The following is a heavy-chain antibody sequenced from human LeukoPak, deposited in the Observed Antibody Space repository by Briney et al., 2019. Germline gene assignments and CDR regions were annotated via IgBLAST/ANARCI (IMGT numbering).Heavy chain of an antibody. J-gene: IGHJ4*02. V-gene: IGHV3-48*01. D-gene: IGHD2-15*01. Sequence: GGSLRLSCAASGLTLRSFGMNWVRQAPGKGLEWVSYISSTSSTIYYADSVKGRFTISRDNAKNSLYLQMSSLRAEDTAVYYCARSHCSGGSCYFYYFDCWGQGTLVTVSS. CDR2: ISSTSSTI. CDR1: GLTLRSFG. CDR3: ARSHCSGGSCYFYYFDC.